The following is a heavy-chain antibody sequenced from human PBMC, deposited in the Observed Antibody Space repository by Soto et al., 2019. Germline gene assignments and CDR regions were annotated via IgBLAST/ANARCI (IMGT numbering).Heavy chain of an antibody. CDR3: ACDGGGYSNGYYFDY. Sequence: DVQLVESGGGLVQPGGSLRLSCAASGITFINYWMTWVRQVPGKGLEWVANIKEDGSEKYFVDSVKGRFTISRDNARNSLYRQMNSLRAEDTAVYYCACDGGGYSNGYYFDYWGQGALVSVSS. V-gene: IGHV3-7*05. J-gene: IGHJ4*02. D-gene: IGHD5-12*01. CDR2: IKEDGSEK. CDR1: GITFINYW.